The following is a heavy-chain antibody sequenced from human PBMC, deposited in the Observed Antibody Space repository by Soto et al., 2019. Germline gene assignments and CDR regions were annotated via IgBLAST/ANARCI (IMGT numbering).Heavy chain of an antibody. V-gene: IGHV1-24*01. D-gene: IGHD2-2*01. J-gene: IGHJ4*02. CDR3: ATLQKYCSSTSCYGYYFDY. Sequence: ASVKVSCKVPGYTLTELSMHWVRQAPGKGLEWMGGFDPEDGETIYAQKFQGRVTMTEDTSTDTAYMELSSLRSEDTAVYYCATLQKYCSSTSCYGYYFDYWGQGTLVTVSS. CDR2: FDPEDGET. CDR1: GYTLTELS.